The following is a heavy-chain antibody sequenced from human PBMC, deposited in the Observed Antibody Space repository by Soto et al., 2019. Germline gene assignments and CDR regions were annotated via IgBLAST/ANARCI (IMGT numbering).Heavy chain of an antibody. J-gene: IGHJ4*02. Sequence: QVQLQESGPGLVKPSGTLSLTCAVSGGSISSSNWWSWVRQPPGKGLEWIREIYHSGSTSYHPSLKPRVSISVHSSKNQFSLNLSSVTAADTAVYYCARYSSGTRPFDHWGQGTLVSVSS. CDR1: GGSISSSNW. CDR3: ARYSSGTRPFDH. CDR2: IYHSGST. D-gene: IGHD6-13*01. V-gene: IGHV4-4*02.